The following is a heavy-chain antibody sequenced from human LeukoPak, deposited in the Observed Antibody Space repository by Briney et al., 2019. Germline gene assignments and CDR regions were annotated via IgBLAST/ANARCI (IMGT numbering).Heavy chain of an antibody. CDR2: IWYDGSNK. D-gene: IGHD3-22*01. J-gene: IGHJ4*02. V-gene: IGHV3-33*01. Sequence: GGSLRLSCAASGFTFSSYGMPWVRQAPGKGLEWVAVIWYDGSNKYYADSVKGRFTISRDNSKNTLYLQMNSLRAEDTAVYYCARATPITMIVVELDYWGQGTLVTVSS. CDR3: ARATPITMIVVELDY. CDR1: GFTFSSYG.